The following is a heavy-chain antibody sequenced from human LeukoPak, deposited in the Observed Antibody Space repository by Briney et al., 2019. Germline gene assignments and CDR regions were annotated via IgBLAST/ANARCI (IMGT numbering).Heavy chain of an antibody. D-gene: IGHD2-8*01. J-gene: IGHJ6*03. CDR1: GFTFSSYW. CDR2: INSDGSST. V-gene: IGHV3-74*01. Sequence: GGSLRLSCAASGFTFSSYWMHWVRQAPGKGLVWVSRINSDGSSTSYADSVKGRFTISRDNAKNTLYLQMNSLRAEDTAVYYCANGNRCTSPNCLGYYYFYMDVWGKGTTVTVSS. CDR3: ANGNRCTSPNCLGYYYFYMDV.